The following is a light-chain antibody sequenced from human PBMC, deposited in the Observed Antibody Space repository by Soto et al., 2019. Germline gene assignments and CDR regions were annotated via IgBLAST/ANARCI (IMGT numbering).Light chain of an antibody. V-gene: IGKV1-5*01. CDR2: DVS. CDR1: QTISTW. J-gene: IGKJ1*01. CDR3: QQYNTFWT. Sequence: DIQMTQSPSTLSASVGDRVTITCRASQTISTWLAWYLQKPGKAPKLLIYDVSNLESGVPSRFSGSGSGTEFTLTISSLQPDDVATYYCQQYNTFWTFGQGTKVEIK.